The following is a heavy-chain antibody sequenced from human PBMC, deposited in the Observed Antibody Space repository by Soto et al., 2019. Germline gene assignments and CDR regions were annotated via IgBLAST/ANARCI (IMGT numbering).Heavy chain of an antibody. CDR3: ARDIFDWFDP. CDR2: IWYDGSNK. J-gene: IGHJ5*02. D-gene: IGHD2-21*01. CDR1: GVTFSSYD. V-gene: IGHV3-33*01. Sequence: XGSLRLTCAAAGVTFSSYDMHWVRQAPGKGLEWVAVIWYDGSNKCYADSVKGRFTISRDNSKNTLYLQMNSLRAEDTAVYYCARDIFDWFDPWGQGHLVTVSS.